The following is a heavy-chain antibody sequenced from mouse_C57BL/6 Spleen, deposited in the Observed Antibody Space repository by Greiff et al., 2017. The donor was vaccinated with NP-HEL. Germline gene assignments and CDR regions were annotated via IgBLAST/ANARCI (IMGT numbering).Heavy chain of an antibody. D-gene: IGHD2-4*01. CDR2: INYDGSST. J-gene: IGHJ3*01. V-gene: IGHV5-16*01. Sequence: EVQRVESEGGLVQPGSSMKLSCTASGFTFSDYYMAWVRQVPEKGLEWVANINYDGSSTYYLDSLKSRFIISRDNAKNILYLQMSSLKSEDTATYYCAREDYDYDEGFAYWGQGTLVTVSA. CDR3: AREDYDYDEGFAY. CDR1: GFTFSDYY.